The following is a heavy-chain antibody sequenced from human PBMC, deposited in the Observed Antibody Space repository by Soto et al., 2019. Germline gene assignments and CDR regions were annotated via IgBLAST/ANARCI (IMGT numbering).Heavy chain of an antibody. CDR3: GRDAFGPDDH. D-gene: IGHD3-10*01. V-gene: IGHV3-74*01. Sequence: PGGSLRLSCAASGFTFVSYWMHWVRQAPGKGLVWVSHISRDGKTIHYADSVKGRFTISRDNAKSTLYLQMNSLRAEDTAVYYCGRDAFGPDDHWGQGTPVTVSS. CDR2: ISRDGKTI. CDR1: GFTFVSYW. J-gene: IGHJ4*02.